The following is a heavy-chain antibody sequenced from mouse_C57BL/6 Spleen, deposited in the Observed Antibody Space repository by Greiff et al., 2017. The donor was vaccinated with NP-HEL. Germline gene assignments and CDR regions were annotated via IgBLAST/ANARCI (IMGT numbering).Heavy chain of an antibody. Sequence: VKLQQPGAELVKPGASVKLSCKASGYTFTSYWMQWVKQRPGQGLEWIGEIDPSDSYTNYNQKFKGKATLTVDTSSSTAYMQLSSLTSEDSAVYYCARRGFAYWGQGTLVTVSA. V-gene: IGHV1-50*01. CDR1: GYTFTSYW. CDR3: ARRGFAY. J-gene: IGHJ3*01. CDR2: IDPSDSYT.